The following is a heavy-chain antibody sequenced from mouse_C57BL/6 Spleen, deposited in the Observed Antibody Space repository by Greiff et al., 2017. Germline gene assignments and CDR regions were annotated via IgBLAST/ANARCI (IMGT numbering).Heavy chain of an antibody. CDR1: GYSFTGYY. CDR3: ARYGNYGDYYAMDY. CDR2: IYPYTGVS. V-gene: IGHV1-31*01. D-gene: IGHD2-10*02. Sequence: VQLQQSGPELVKPGASVKISCKASGYSFTGYYMHWVKQSHGNILDWIGYIYPYTGVSSYTQKFKGKATLTVDKSSSTAYMELRSLISKDSAVYYCARYGNYGDYYAMDYWGQGTSVTVSS. J-gene: IGHJ4*01.